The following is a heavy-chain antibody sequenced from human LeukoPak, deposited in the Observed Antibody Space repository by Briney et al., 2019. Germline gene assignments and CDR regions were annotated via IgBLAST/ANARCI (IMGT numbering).Heavy chain of an antibody. D-gene: IGHD2-2*01. J-gene: IGHJ5*02. Sequence: PSETLSLTCNVSGGSLSRSHFYWSWIRQPPGKGLEWIGSIYYTGNTFYNPSLKSRISISVDTSKNQFSLTLNPMTASDTAVYYCARQNDCTGASCYAGIDPWGQGVLVSASS. V-gene: IGHV4-39*01. CDR3: ARQNDCTGASCYAGIDP. CDR2: IYYTGNT. CDR1: GGSLSRSHFY.